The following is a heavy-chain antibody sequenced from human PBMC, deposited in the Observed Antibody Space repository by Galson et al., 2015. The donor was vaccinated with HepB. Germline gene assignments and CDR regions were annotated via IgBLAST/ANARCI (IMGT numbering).Heavy chain of an antibody. CDR1: GFTFSRYG. CDR2: ISYDGSNK. D-gene: IGHD4-17*01. V-gene: IGHV3-30*03. Sequence: SLRLSCAASGFTFSRYGMHWVRQAPGKGLEWVAVISYDGSNKYYADSVKGRFTISRDNSKNTLYLQMNSLRAEDTAVYYCATSTEFDYWGQGTLVTVSS. J-gene: IGHJ4*02. CDR3: ATSTEFDY.